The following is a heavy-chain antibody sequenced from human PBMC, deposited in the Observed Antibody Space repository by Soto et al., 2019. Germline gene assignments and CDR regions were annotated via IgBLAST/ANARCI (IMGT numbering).Heavy chain of an antibody. Sequence: GGSLRLSCAASGFTFDDYAMHWVRQAPGKGLEWVSGISWNSGSIGYADSVKGRFTISRDNAKNSLYLQMNSLRAEDTALYYCAKGGYYGSGSYFYFDYWGQGTLVTVSS. J-gene: IGHJ4*02. CDR2: ISWNSGSI. D-gene: IGHD3-10*01. CDR3: AKGGYYGSGSYFYFDY. CDR1: GFTFDDYA. V-gene: IGHV3-9*01.